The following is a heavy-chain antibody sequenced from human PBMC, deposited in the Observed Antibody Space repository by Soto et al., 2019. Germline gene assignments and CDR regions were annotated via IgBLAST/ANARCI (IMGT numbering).Heavy chain of an antibody. J-gene: IGHJ6*02. CDR1: GDSISSGNKY. D-gene: IGHD3-16*01. CDR3: ARVPSPFDYYYAMDV. V-gene: IGHV4-30-4*01. Sequence: SETLSLTCTVSGDSISSGNKYWSWIRQPPGKGLEWIGYIFSSGTTYYNPSLKSRLTMSLDASQNQFSLKLNSLTDADTAVYFCARVPSPFDYYYAMDVWGQGTTVTVSS. CDR2: IFSSGTT.